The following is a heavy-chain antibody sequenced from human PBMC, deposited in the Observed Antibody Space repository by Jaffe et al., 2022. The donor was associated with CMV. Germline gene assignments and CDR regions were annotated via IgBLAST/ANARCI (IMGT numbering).Heavy chain of an antibody. Sequence: QVQLVQSGAEVKKPGASVKVSCKASGYTFTSYGISWVRQAPGQGLEWMGWISAYNGNTNYAQKLQGRVTMTTDTSTSTAYMELRSLRSDDTAVYYCAREEGYCSSTSCTYWFDPWGQGTLVTVSS. CDR1: GYTFTSYG. J-gene: IGHJ5*02. CDR3: AREEGYCSSTSCTYWFDP. D-gene: IGHD2-2*01. V-gene: IGHV1-18*04. CDR2: ISAYNGNT.